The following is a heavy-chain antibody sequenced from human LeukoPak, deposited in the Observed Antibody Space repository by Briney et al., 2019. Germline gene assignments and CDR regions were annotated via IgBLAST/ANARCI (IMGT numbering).Heavy chain of an antibody. V-gene: IGHV3-48*01. CDR3: ARGGDGNSYGY. CDR1: GFTFSSYS. CDR2: ISSSSSTI. Sequence: PGGSLRLSCAASGFTFSSYSMNWVRQAPGKGLEWVSYISSSSSTIYYADSVKGRFTISRDNAKNSLYLQMNSLRAEDTAVYYCARGGDGNSYGYWGQGTLVTVSS. J-gene: IGHJ4*02. D-gene: IGHD4-23*01.